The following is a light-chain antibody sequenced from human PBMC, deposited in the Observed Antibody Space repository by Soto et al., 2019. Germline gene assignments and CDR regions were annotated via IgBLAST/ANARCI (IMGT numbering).Light chain of an antibody. Sequence: QSALTQPASVSGSPGQSITISCSGTSCDVGAHDFVSWYQHHPDKAPKVIIFEVTKRPSGVSDRFSGSKTGNTASLTISGLQAEDEADYYCNSYTLSKTVIFGGGTKVTVL. CDR3: NSYTLSKTVI. CDR1: SCDVGAHDF. V-gene: IGLV2-14*01. J-gene: IGLJ2*01. CDR2: EVT.